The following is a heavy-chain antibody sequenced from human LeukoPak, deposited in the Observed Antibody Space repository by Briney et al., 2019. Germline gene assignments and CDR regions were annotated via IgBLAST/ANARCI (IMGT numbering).Heavy chain of an antibody. Sequence: SETLSLTCSVSGDSISSSDYYWSWIRQLPGKGLEWIGYMYFSGRTDFNPSLESRVTISVDTSQNQFSLNLTSVTAADTAVYFYARAPFNYGYKKVLNHYGVDVWGQGTAVTVSS. CDR3: ARAPFNYGYKKVLNHYGVDV. CDR2: MYFSGRT. D-gene: IGHD5-24*01. J-gene: IGHJ6*02. V-gene: IGHV4-31*03. CDR1: GDSISSSDYY.